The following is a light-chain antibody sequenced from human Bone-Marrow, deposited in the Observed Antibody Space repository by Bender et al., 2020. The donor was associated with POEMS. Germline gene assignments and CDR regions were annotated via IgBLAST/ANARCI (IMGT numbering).Light chain of an antibody. CDR3: SSYTTSVTML. V-gene: IGLV2-14*02. Sequence: QSALTQPASVSGSPGQSITISCTGASSDVGAYNLVSWYQQHPGKAPKLLIYEVRKRPSGVSNRFSGSKSGNTASLTISGLQAEDEADYYCSSYTTSVTMLFGGGTKLTVL. CDR2: EVR. CDR1: SSDVGAYNL. J-gene: IGLJ2*01.